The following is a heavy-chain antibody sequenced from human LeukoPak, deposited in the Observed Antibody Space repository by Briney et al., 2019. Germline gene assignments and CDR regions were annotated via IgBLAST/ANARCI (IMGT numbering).Heavy chain of an antibody. D-gene: IGHD4-17*01. Sequence: SETLSLTCTVSGGSINNYYWSWIRQPPGKGLEWIGYIYYRGSTNHNPSLKSRVTFSVDTSKNQFSLKLNSVTAADTAVYYCARGGDYGDLRYFDYWGQGTLVTVSS. J-gene: IGHJ4*02. V-gene: IGHV4-59*01. CDR1: GGSINNYY. CDR3: ARGGDYGDLRYFDY. CDR2: IYYRGST.